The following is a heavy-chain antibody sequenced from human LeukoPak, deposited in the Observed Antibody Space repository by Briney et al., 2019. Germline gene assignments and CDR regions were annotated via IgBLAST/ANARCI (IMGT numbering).Heavy chain of an antibody. V-gene: IGHV4-61*02. CDR2: IYTSGST. J-gene: IGHJ6*03. CDR3: ARDVHNYVVGGDPTSTSYSMDV. CDR1: GGSISSGSYY. D-gene: IGHD2-21*02. Sequence: PSQTLSLTCTVSGGSISSGSYYWSWIRHPAGKGLEWVGRIYTSGSTNYNPSLKSRVTISVDTSKNQFSLKLSSVTAADTTVYDSARDVHNYVVGGDPTSTSYSMDVWGKGTTVTVSS.